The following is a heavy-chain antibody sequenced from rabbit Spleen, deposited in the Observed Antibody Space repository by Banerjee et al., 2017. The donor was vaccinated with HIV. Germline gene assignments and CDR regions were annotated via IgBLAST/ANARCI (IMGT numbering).Heavy chain of an antibody. CDR3: ARDTASSFSSYGMDL. J-gene: IGHJ6*01. Sequence: VESGGDLVKPGAPLTLTCTASGVSFSFSNYMCWVRQAPGKGLEWISCIVRSSSDFTYSATWAKGRFTISKTSSTTVTLQMTSLTVADTATYFCARDTASSFSSYGMDLWGPGTLVTVS. CDR2: IVRSSSDFT. D-gene: IGHD6-1*01. CDR1: GVSFSFSNY. V-gene: IGHV1S40*01.